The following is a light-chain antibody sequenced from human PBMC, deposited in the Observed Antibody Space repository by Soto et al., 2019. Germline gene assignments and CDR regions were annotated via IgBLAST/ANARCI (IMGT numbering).Light chain of an antibody. CDR1: QSISMW. CDR3: QQYFSYPET. J-gene: IGKJ1*01. CDR2: KAS. Sequence: DIQMTQSPSTLSASVGDRVTITCRASQSISMWLAWYQQKPGEAPKLLIYKASSLKSGVPSRFSGSGSGTEFTLTVSSLQPDDFATYYCQQYFSYPETFGQGTKVEIK. V-gene: IGKV1-5*03.